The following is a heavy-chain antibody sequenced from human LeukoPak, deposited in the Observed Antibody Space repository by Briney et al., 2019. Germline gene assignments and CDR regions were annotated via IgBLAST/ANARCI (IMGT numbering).Heavy chain of an antibody. V-gene: IGHV1-24*01. J-gene: IGHJ4*02. D-gene: IGHD5-18*01. CDR3: ATDPLRQLWSGIGGTIRDY. Sequence: GASVKVSCKVSGYTLTELSMHWVRQAPGKGLEWMGGFDPEDGETIYAQKFQGRVTMTEDTSTDTAYMELSSLRSEDTAVYYCATDPLRQLWSGIGGTIRDYWGQGTLVTVSS. CDR2: FDPEDGET. CDR1: GYTLTELS.